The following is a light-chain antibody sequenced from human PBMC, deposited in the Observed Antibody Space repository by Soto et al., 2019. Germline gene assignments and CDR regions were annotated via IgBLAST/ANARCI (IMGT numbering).Light chain of an antibody. Sequence: ETVMTQSAVTLSVSLGERATLSCRASQSVSTNLAWYQQKPGQAPRLLIYGASTRATGIPARFSGSGSGTEFTLTISSLHPEDFAVYYCQQYNNWPPWTFGQGTKVEIK. J-gene: IGKJ1*01. CDR1: QSVSTN. CDR2: GAS. V-gene: IGKV3-15*01. CDR3: QQYNNWPPWT.